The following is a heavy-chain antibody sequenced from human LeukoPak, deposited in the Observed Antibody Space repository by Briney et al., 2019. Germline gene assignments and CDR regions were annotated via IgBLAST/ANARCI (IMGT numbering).Heavy chain of an antibody. Sequence: ASVTVSCKASGYTFTSYGISWVRQAPGQGLEWMGWISAYNGNTNYAQKLQGRVTMTTDTSTSTAYMELRSLRSDDTAVYYCARDRGGAAAFDWFDPWGQGTLVTVSS. CDR1: GYTFTSYG. CDR2: ISAYNGNT. V-gene: IGHV1-18*01. D-gene: IGHD6-13*01. CDR3: ARDRGGAAAFDWFDP. J-gene: IGHJ5*02.